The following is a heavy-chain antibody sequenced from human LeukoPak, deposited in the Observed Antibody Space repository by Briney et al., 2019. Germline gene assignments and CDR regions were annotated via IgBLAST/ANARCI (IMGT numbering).Heavy chain of an antibody. CDR2: ISGSGGST. CDR3: ANRIVGASDYFDY. D-gene: IGHD1-26*01. J-gene: IGHJ4*02. Sequence: GGSLRLSCAASGFTFSSYAMGWVRQAPGKGLEWVSAISGSGGSTYYADSVKGRFTISRDNSKNTLYLQMNSLRAEDTAVYYCANRIVGASDYFDYWGQGTLVTVSS. CDR1: GFTFSSYA. V-gene: IGHV3-23*01.